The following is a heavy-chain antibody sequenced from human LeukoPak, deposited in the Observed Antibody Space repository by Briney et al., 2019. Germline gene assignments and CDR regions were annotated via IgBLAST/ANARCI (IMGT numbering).Heavy chain of an antibody. V-gene: IGHV4-34*01. CDR3: ARDHWYFDL. J-gene: IGHJ2*01. CDR2: STHTGIT. CDR1: GGSFSGYY. Sequence: PSETLSLTCAVSGGSFSGYYWSWIRQPPGKGLEWIGESTHTGITNYNPSLKSRITISVDTSKNQFSLRLSSVTAADTAVYYCARDHWYFDLWGRGTLVTVSS.